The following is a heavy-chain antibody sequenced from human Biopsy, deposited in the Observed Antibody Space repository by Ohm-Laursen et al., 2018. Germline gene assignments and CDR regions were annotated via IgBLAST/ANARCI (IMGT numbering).Heavy chain of an antibody. CDR3: ARTPRDSFWSGSYKRGLWFDP. J-gene: IGHJ5*02. V-gene: IGHV4-59*01. D-gene: IGHD3-3*01. CDR2: VYNGGIT. CDR1: AGSITSYY. Sequence: SQTLSLTSSVSAGSITSYYWTWIRQAPGKGLEWLGHVYNGGITNYNPSLKRRVTISKDTSQNSFTLQVNSVTAADTAVYYCARTPRDSFWSGSYKRGLWFDPWGQGTLVIVSS.